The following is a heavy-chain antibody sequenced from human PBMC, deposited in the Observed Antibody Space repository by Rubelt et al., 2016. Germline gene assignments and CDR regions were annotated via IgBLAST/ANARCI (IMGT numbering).Heavy chain of an antibody. CDR2: TYWNDDE. Sequence: SFSTSGVGVGWIRQPPGKALEWLALTYWNDDERLNPSLRSRLSITKDTSKNQVYLTMTNMDPVDTATYYCAHRRDYYGSGSYGSPWFDPWGQGTLVTVSS. J-gene: IGHJ5*02. V-gene: IGHV2-5*01. CDR1: SFSTSGVG. CDR3: AHRRDYYGSGSYGSPWFDP. D-gene: IGHD3-10*01.